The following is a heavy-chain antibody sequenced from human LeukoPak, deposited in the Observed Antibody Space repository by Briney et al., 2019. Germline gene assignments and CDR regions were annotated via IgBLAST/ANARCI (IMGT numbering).Heavy chain of an antibody. D-gene: IGHD3-22*01. CDR1: GYTFTNYY. Sequence: ASVKVSCKASGYTFTNYYMHWVRQAPGQGLDWMGIINPGGGSTNYAQKFQGRVTMTRDTSTSTVYMELSSLRSEDTAVYYCARGRNYYDSSGYYFRSLGYWGQGTLVTVSS. J-gene: IGHJ4*02. CDR2: INPGGGST. V-gene: IGHV1-46*01. CDR3: ARGRNYYDSSGYYFRSLGY.